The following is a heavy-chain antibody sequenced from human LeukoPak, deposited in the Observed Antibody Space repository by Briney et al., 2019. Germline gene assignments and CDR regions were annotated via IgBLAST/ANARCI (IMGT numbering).Heavy chain of an antibody. CDR3: AKAQVGAILHAFDI. CDR1: GFTFSIYA. D-gene: IGHD1-26*01. Sequence: GGSLRLSCAASGFTFSIYAMIWVRQAPGKGLEWVSAITGSGGSTYYADSVKGRFTISRDNSKNTLYLQMNSLRAEDTAVYYCAKAQVGAILHAFDIWGQGTMVTVPS. V-gene: IGHV3-23*01. CDR2: ITGSGGST. J-gene: IGHJ3*02.